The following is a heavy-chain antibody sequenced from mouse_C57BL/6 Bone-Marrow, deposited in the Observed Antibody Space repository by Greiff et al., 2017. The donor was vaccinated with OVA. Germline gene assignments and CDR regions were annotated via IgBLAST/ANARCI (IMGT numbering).Heavy chain of an antibody. D-gene: IGHD4-1*01. CDR2: ISSGSSTN. J-gene: IGHJ3*01. CDR3: ARQLGRGMACFAY. V-gene: IGHV5-17*01. Sequence: DVKLEESGGGLVKPGGSLKLSCAASGFTFSDYGMHWVRQAPEKGLEWVAYISSGSSTNYYADTVKGRFTISRDNAKNTLFLQMTRLRSEDTDMYYCARQLGRGMACFAYWGQGTLVTVSA. CDR1: GFTFSDYG.